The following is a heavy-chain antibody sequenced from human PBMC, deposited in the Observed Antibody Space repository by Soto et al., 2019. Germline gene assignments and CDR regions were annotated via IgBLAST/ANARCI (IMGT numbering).Heavy chain of an antibody. CDR2: ISAYNGNT. Sequence: QVQLVQSGAEMKKPGASVKVSCKASGYTFTTYGISWVRQAPGQGLEWMGWISAYNGNTHYAQKLQGRVTMTTDTSTSTAYGELRSPGSDDPAVYFCAREPFPPTLGSFDYWGQGTLVTVSS. CDR1: GYTFTTYG. J-gene: IGHJ4*02. CDR3: AREPFPPTLGSFDY. V-gene: IGHV1-18*04.